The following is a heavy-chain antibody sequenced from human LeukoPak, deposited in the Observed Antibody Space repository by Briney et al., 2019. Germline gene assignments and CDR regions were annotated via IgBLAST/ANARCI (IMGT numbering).Heavy chain of an antibody. D-gene: IGHD6-19*01. CDR2: IIPIFDIA. CDR3: AREFSIAVAGIHFDY. J-gene: IGHJ4*02. CDR1: GGTFSSYA. Sequence: SVKVSCKASGGTFSSYAISWVRQAPGQGLEWMGRIIPIFDIANYAQKFQGRVTITADKSTSTAYMELSSLRSEDTAVYYCAREFSIAVAGIHFDYWGQGTLVTVSS. V-gene: IGHV1-69*04.